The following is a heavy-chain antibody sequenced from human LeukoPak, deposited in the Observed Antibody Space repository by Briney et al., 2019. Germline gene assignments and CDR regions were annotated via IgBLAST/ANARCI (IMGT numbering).Heavy chain of an antibody. CDR3: ARGYSSGSPTNYFDY. CDR1: GDSVSSNSAA. J-gene: IGHJ4*02. V-gene: IGHV6-1*01. Sequence: SQTLSLTSAISGDSVSSNSAAWNWIRQSPSRGLEWLGRTYYRSKWHNEYAVSVRSRITINADTSKSQFSLQLNSVTPEDTAVYYCARGYSSGSPTNYFDYWSQGTLVTVSS. D-gene: IGHD2-15*01. CDR2: TYYRSKWHN.